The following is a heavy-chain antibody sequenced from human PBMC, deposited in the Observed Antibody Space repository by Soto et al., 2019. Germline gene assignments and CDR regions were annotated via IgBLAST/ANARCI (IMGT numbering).Heavy chain of an antibody. J-gene: IGHJ4*02. CDR2: ISYDGSNK. Sequence: GGSLRLSCAASGFTFSSYGMHWVRQAPGKGLEWVAVISYDGSNKYYADSVKGRFTISRDNSKNTLYLQMNSLRAEDTAVYYCAKGLVPAARPDLVDYWGQGTLVTVSS. V-gene: IGHV3-30*18. D-gene: IGHD2-2*02. CDR3: AKGLVPAARPDLVDY. CDR1: GFTFSSYG.